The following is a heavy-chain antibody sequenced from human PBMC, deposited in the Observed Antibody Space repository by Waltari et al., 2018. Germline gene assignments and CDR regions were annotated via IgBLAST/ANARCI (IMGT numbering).Heavy chain of an antibody. CDR2: ISGSGGST. CDR3: AKTSSGSYGEFDY. V-gene: IGHV3-23*01. Sequence: EVQLLESGGGLVQPGGSLRLSCAASGFTFSSYAMSWVRQAPGKGLEGVSAISGSGGSTYYADSVKGRFTISRDNSKNTLYLQMNSLRAEDTAVYYCAKTSSGSYGEFDYWGQGTLVTVSS. J-gene: IGHJ4*02. D-gene: IGHD3-22*01. CDR1: GFTFSSYA.